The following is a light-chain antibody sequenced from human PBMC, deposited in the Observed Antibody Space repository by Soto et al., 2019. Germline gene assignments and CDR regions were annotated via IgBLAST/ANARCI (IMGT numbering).Light chain of an antibody. CDR2: DAS. J-gene: IGKJ5*01. CDR3: QQYDNFIT. V-gene: IGKV1-33*01. Sequence: DIQMTQSPSSLSASLVDRVTITCQASQDISNYLNWYQQKPGKAPKLLIYDASNLETGVPSRFSGSGSGTDFTFTISSLQPEDIATYYCQQYDNFITFGQGTRLEI. CDR1: QDISNY.